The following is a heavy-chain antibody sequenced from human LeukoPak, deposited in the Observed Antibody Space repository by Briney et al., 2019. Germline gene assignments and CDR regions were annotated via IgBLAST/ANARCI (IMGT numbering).Heavy chain of an antibody. V-gene: IGHV3-48*04. CDR1: GFTFSYYG. D-gene: IGHD5-12*01. J-gene: IGHJ4*02. Sequence: GGSLRLSCAASGFTFSYYGMHWVRQAPGKGLEWVSYISSSGSTIYYADSVKGRFTISRDNAKNSLYLQMNSLRAEDTAVYYCARARPSMWIDYWGQGTLVTVSS. CDR2: ISSSGSTI. CDR3: ARARPSMWIDY.